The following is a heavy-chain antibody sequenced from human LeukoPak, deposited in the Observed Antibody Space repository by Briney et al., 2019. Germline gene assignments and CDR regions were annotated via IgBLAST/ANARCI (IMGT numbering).Heavy chain of an antibody. D-gene: IGHD3-10*01. V-gene: IGHV3-30-3*01. CDR3: ARAWFGELSLSACDY. J-gene: IGHJ4*02. Sequence: GGSLRLSCAASGFTFSSYAMHWVRKAPGKGLEWVAVISYDGSNKYYADSVKGRFTISRDNSKNTLYLQMNSLRAEDTAVYYCARAWFGELSLSACDYWGQGTLVTVSS. CDR1: GFTFSSYA. CDR2: ISYDGSNK.